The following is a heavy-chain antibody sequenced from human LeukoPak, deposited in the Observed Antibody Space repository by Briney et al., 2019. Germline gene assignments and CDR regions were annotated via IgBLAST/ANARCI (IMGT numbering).Heavy chain of an antibody. D-gene: IGHD2-2*01. Sequence: GGSLRLSCAASGFTFSSYWMSWVRQAPGKGLEWVANIKQDGSEKYYVDSVKGRFTISRDNAKKSLYLQMNSLRAEDTAVYYCARDLRYCGSTSCSWFDPWGQGTLVTVSS. V-gene: IGHV3-7*01. CDR2: IKQDGSEK. CDR3: ARDLRYCGSTSCSWFDP. CDR1: GFTFSSYW. J-gene: IGHJ5*02.